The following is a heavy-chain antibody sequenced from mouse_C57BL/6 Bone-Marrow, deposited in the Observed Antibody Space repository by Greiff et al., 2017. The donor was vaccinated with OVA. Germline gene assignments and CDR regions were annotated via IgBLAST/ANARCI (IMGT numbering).Heavy chain of an antibody. D-gene: IGHD2-1*01. Sequence: EVKLVESGGGLVQPGGSLSLSCAASGFTFTDYYMSWVRQPPGKALEWLGFIRNKANGYTTEYSASVKGRFTISRDNSQSILYLQMNALRAEDSATYYCARFLYGNYRYYFDYWGQGTTLTVSS. V-gene: IGHV7-3*01. CDR2: IRNKANGYTT. CDR3: ARFLYGNYRYYFDY. CDR1: GFTFTDYY. J-gene: IGHJ2*01.